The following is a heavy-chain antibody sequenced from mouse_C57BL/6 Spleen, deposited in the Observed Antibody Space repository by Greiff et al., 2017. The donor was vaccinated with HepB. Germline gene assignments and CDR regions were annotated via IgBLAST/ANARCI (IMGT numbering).Heavy chain of an antibody. CDR2: INPYNGGT. CDR3: ARRGVLLRSPDY. D-gene: IGHD1-1*01. J-gene: IGHJ2*01. V-gene: IGHV1-19*01. CDR1: GYTFTDYY. Sequence: EVQLQQSGPVLVKPGASVKMSCKASGYTFTDYYMNWVKQSHGKSLEWIGVINPYNGGTSYNQKFKGKATLTVDKSSSTAYMELNSLTSEDSAVYYCARRGVLLRSPDYWGQGTTLTVSS.